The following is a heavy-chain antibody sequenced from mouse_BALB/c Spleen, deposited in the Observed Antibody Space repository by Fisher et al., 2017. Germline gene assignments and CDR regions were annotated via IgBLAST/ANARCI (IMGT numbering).Heavy chain of an antibody. V-gene: IGHV5-9*02. CDR3: ARQGDYDLYWYFDV. Sequence: RFTISRDNARNNLYLQMSSLRSEDTALYYCARQGDYDLYWYFDVWGAGTTVTVS. J-gene: IGHJ1*01. D-gene: IGHD2-4*01.